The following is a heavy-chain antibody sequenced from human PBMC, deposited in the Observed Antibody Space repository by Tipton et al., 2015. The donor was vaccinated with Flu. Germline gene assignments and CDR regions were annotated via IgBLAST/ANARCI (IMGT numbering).Heavy chain of an antibody. D-gene: IGHD1-7*01. J-gene: IGHJ5*02. V-gene: IGHV4-31*03. CDR2: IYYSGST. CDR3: ARALNYWPEAIRRWFDP. CDR1: GGSISSGNYY. Sequence: TLSLTCTVSGGSISSGNYYWSWIRQHPGKGLEWIGYIYYSGSTYYNPSLKSRVTISVDTSQNQFSLKLSSVTAADTAVYYCARALNYWPEAIRRWFDPWGQRTLVTVSS.